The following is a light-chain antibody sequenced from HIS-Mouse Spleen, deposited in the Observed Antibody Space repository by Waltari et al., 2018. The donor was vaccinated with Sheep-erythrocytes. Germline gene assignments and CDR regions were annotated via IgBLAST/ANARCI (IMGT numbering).Light chain of an antibody. Sequence: TQSPSSVSASVGDRVTITCRASQGISSYLAWYQQKPGQAPRLLIYDASNRATGIPARFSGSGSGTDFTLTISSLEPEDFAVYYCQQRSNWYTFGQGTKLEIK. CDR3: QQRSNWYT. CDR1: QGISSY. J-gene: IGKJ2*01. V-gene: IGKV3-11*01. CDR2: DAS.